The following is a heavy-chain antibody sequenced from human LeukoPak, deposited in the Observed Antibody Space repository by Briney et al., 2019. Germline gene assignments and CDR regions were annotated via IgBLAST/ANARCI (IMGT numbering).Heavy chain of an antibody. CDR1: GYKFTGFY. CDR3: ARDHSNWNYAPDF. Sequence: ASVKVSCKASGYKFTGFYMHWIRQAPGQGLQWLGWISASNGNTNYAQKFRDRVTMSTDTSTGTAYLDVRSLTSDDTAVYYCARDHSNWNYAPDFWGQGTLVIVSS. D-gene: IGHD1-7*01. V-gene: IGHV1-18*04. CDR2: ISASNGNT. J-gene: IGHJ4*02.